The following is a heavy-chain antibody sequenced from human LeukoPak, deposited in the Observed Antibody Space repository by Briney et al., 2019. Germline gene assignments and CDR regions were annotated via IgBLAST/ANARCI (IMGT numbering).Heavy chain of an antibody. D-gene: IGHD2-2*01. CDR1: GFTFSSYE. Sequence: GGSLRLSCAASGFTFSSYEMNWVRQAPGKGLEWVSYISSSGSTIYYADSVKGRFTISRDNAKNSLYLQMNSLRAEDTAVYYCARPTYCSSTSCYFPDAFDIWGQGTMVTVSS. CDR3: ARPTYCSSTSCYFPDAFDI. J-gene: IGHJ3*02. V-gene: IGHV3-48*03. CDR2: ISSSGSTI.